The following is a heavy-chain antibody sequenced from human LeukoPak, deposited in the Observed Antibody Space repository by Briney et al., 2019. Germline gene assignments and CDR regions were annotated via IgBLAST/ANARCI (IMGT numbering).Heavy chain of an antibody. J-gene: IGHJ6*03. CDR1: GFTFSSYS. V-gene: IGHV3-48*04. CDR3: ARVDASGGNFYYYYYYMDV. CDR2: ISSSSSTI. D-gene: IGHD2-15*01. Sequence: GGSLRLSCAASGFTFSSYSMNWVRQAPGKGLEWVSDISSSSSTIYYADSVKGRFTISRDNAKNSLYLQMNSLRAEDTAVYYCARVDASGGNFYYYYYYMDVWGKGTTVTVSS.